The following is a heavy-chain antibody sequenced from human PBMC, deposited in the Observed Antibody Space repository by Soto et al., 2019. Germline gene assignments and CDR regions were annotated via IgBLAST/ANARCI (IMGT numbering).Heavy chain of an antibody. CDR1: GFTFSSYA. V-gene: IGHV3-23*01. D-gene: IGHD6-19*01. J-gene: IGHJ4*02. Sequence: GGSLRLSCAASGFTFSSYAMSWVRQAPGKGLEWVSAISGSGGSTCYADSVKGRFTISRDNSKNTLYLQMNSLRAEDTAVYYCAKDMVDTCSGWFDYWGQGTLVTVSS. CDR3: AKDMVDTCSGWFDY. CDR2: ISGSGGST.